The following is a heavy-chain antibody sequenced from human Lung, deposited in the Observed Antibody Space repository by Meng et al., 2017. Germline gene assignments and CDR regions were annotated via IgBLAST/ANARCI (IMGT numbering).Heavy chain of an antibody. CDR1: GYTLPDYY. Sequence: QGHEVQPGEGYNKPAPSWTVSCKPSGYTLPDYYLHWVRQAPGQGLEWMGRIDPKNGDTHYAQKFQGRVTMTGDTSISTAYMDLSGLRSDDTAVYYCARDEDISAAGKLFGDYWGQGTLVTVSS. J-gene: IGHJ4*02. D-gene: IGHD6-13*01. CDR3: ARDEDISAAGKLFGDY. V-gene: IGHV1-2*06. CDR2: IDPKNGDT.